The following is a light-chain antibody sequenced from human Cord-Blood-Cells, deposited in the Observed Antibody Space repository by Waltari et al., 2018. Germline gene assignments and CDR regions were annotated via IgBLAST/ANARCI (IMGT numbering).Light chain of an antibody. Sequence: QSALTQPASVSGSPGQSITISCTGTSSDVGGYNYVSWYQQHPGKAPKLMIYDVSKRPSGVSIRFSGSKSGNTASLTISGLQAEDEADYYCSSYTSSSLYVFGTGTKVTVL. V-gene: IGLV2-14*01. CDR2: DVS. CDR1: SSDVGGYNY. J-gene: IGLJ1*01. CDR3: SSYTSSSLYV.